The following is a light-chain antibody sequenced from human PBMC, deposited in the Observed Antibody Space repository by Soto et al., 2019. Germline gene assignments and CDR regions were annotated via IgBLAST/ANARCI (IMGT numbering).Light chain of an antibody. J-gene: IGKJ1*01. V-gene: IGKV2-28*01. CDR2: LAS. Sequence: DLVLTQSPLSLPVTPGEPASISCRSSQSLLHSNGYNYLDWYLQKPGQSPQHLIYLASTRSAEVPDRFSGSGSGTDFTLKISRVETEDVGVYYCLQALQSTSTFGQRTEVEIK. CDR3: LQALQSTST. CDR1: QSLLHSNGYNY.